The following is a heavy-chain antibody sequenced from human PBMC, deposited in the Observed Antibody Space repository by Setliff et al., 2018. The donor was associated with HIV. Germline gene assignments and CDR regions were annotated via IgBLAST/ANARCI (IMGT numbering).Heavy chain of an antibody. CDR1: GDSLNTYY. Sequence: SETLSLTCNVSGDSLNTYYWSWIRQSGGKGLEWIGRIYASGKTNFNPSLMSRVRMSVDTSKNQFSLKLTSVTAADTAVYYCARWNNDLESFDYWGQGALVTVSS. D-gene: IGHD3-3*01. CDR3: ARWNNDLESFDY. V-gene: IGHV4-4*07. J-gene: IGHJ4*02. CDR2: IYASGKT.